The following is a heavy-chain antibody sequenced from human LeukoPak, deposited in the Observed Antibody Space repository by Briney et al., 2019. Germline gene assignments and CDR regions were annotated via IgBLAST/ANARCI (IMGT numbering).Heavy chain of an antibody. J-gene: IGHJ6*03. Sequence: GGSLRLSCAASGFTFSSYWMSWVRQAPGKGLEWVANIKQDGSEKYYVHSVKGRFTISRDNAKNSLYLQMNSLRAEDTAVYYCARDRGRGYSYGYGLNYYYYMDVWGKGTTVTVSS. V-gene: IGHV3-7*01. CDR2: IKQDGSEK. CDR3: ARDRGRGYSYGYGLNYYYYMDV. CDR1: GFTFSSYW. D-gene: IGHD5-18*01.